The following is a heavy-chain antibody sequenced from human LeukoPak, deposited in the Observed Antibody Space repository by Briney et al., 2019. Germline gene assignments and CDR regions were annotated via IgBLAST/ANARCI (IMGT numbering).Heavy chain of an antibody. CDR1: GFTFSSYS. D-gene: IGHD3-16*01. J-gene: IGHJ6*03. Sequence: PGGSLRLSCAASGFTFSSYSMNWVRQAPGKGLEWVSSISSSSSYIYYADSVKGRFTISRDNAKNSLYLQMNSLRAEDTAVYYCARGSIGELWNYYYYYYMDVWGKGTTVTISS. CDR2: ISSSSSYI. V-gene: IGHV3-21*01. CDR3: ARGSIGELWNYYYYYYMDV.